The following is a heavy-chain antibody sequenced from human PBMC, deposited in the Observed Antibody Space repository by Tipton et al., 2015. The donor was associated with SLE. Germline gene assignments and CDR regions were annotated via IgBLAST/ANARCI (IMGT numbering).Heavy chain of an antibody. D-gene: IGHD2-8*02. CDR1: GDSIISSSYY. CDR3: ARLGAARYWYYFDF. CDR2: IYYSGST. J-gene: IGHJ4*02. V-gene: IGHV4-39*07. Sequence: TLSLTCTVSGDSIISSSYYWGWIRQPPGKGLEWIGSIYYSGSTYYNPSLKSRVTISVDTSKNQFSLKLSSVTAADTAVYYCARLGAARYWYYFDFWGQGTLITVSS.